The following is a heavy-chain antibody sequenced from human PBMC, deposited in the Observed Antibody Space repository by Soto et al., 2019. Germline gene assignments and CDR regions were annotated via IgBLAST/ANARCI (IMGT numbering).Heavy chain of an antibody. CDR2: IYERGST. V-gene: IGHV4-59*13. D-gene: IGHD1-1*01. CDR1: GSPISHCY. J-gene: IGHJ6*02. CDR3: ARGQLLHYQYGLDV. Sequence: SETLSLTXTVFGSPISHCYWSWIRLSPGKGLEYIGYIYERGSTHYNPSLKSRVTISADTSKNQFSLSLRSVTAADTAVYYCARGQLLHYQYGLDVWGQGTSVTVSS.